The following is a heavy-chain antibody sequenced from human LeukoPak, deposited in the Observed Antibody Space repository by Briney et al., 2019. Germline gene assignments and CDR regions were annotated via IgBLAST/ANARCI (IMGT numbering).Heavy chain of an antibody. Sequence: GGSLRLSCAASGFTFGNYWMHWVRQAPGKGLVWVSRITGDGNSANCADSVKARFTISRDNAKNTLYLQMSSLRAEDTAVYYCARDNNGYDSWGQGTLVTVAS. CDR3: ARDNNGYDS. CDR1: GFTFGNYW. V-gene: IGHV3-74*01. D-gene: IGHD2-8*01. CDR2: ITGDGNSA. J-gene: IGHJ5*01.